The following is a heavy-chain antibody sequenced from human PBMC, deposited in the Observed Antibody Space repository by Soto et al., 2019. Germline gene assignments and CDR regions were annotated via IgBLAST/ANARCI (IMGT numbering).Heavy chain of an antibody. J-gene: IGHJ4*02. V-gene: IGHV4-30-2*01. CDR3: ARVRGDTDY. D-gene: IGHD3-10*01. CDR2: IYHSGST. CDR1: GGSISSGGYS. Sequence: SETLSLTCAVSGGSISSGGYSWSWIRQPPGKGLEWIGYIYHSGSTYYNPSLKSRVTISVDRSKNQFSLKLSSVTAADTAVYYCARVRGDTDYWGQGTLVTVSS.